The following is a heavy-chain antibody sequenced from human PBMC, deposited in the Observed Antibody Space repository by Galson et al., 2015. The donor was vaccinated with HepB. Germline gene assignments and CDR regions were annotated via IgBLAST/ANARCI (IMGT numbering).Heavy chain of an antibody. J-gene: IGHJ4*02. CDR1: GFTFSTYT. CDR3: AREGTVTTSHYFDY. V-gene: IGHV3-21*01. Sequence: LRLSCAASGFTFSTYTMNWVRQAPGKGLEWVSSIGITSNYIYYADSLKGRFTISRDNAKNSLYLQINSLRAEDTAVYYCAREGTVTTSHYFDYWGQGTLVTVSS. D-gene: IGHD4-17*01. CDR2: IGITSNYI.